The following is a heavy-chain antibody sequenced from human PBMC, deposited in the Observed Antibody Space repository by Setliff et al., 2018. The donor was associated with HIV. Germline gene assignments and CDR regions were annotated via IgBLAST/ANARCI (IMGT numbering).Heavy chain of an antibody. D-gene: IGHD3-16*01. CDR3: AREIPFRGNANMWDYYAMDV. J-gene: IGHJ6*02. Sequence: SETLSLTCTVSGGSISGGNHYWAWIRQPAGKRLEWIGHIYASGSTYYNPSLNSRASISVDTSNSQVSLRLTSVTAADTAVYYCAREIPFRGNANMWDYYAMDVWGQGITVTVSS. CDR1: GGSISGGNHY. CDR2: IYASGST. V-gene: IGHV4-61*09.